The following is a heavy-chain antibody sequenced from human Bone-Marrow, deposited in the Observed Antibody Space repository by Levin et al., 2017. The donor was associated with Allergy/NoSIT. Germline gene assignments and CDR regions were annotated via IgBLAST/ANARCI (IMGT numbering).Heavy chain of an antibody. J-gene: IGHJ6*02. Sequence: SQTLSLPCTVSGDSFRGSYWTWIRPPPGKGLEWIGYIYHTGSSSYNPSLLSRVTLSVDTSSGHSSLRLSSVTAADTAVYYGARQQQLEYNGVDVWGQGTTVTVSS. D-gene: IGHD1-1*01. CDR3: ARQQQLEYNGVDV. V-gene: IGHV4-59*08. CDR1: GDSFRGSY. CDR2: IYHTGSS.